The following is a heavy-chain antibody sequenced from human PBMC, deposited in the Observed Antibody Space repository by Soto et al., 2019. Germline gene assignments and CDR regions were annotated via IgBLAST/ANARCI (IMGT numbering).Heavy chain of an antibody. J-gene: IGHJ5*02. CDR2: IHHSGST. CDR3: ARRKLEMMYVGWFDP. Sequence: QVQLQESGPGLVKPSETLSLTCVVSGDSISSRNWWSWVRQTPGKGLEYIGEIHHSGSTNYNPSLKSRVTMSVDKSKNQFSLNLNSVTAADTAIYYCARRKLEMMYVGWFDPWGQGTLVTVSS. V-gene: IGHV4-4*02. CDR1: GDSISSRNW. D-gene: IGHD2-8*01.